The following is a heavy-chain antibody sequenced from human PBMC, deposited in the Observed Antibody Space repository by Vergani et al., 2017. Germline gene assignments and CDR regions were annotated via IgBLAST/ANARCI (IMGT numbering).Heavy chain of an antibody. CDR2: ISGSGGST. Sequence: EVQLLESGGGLVQPGGSLRLSCAASGFTFSSYAMSWVRQAPGKGLEWVSAISGSGGSTYYADSVKGRFTISRDNSKNTLYLQMNSLRAEDTAVYYCAKAGDLGTRRGDFDYWDQGTLVTVSS. CDR3: AKAGDLGTRRGDFDY. V-gene: IGHV3-23*01. J-gene: IGHJ4*02. D-gene: IGHD3-10*01. CDR1: GFTFSSYA.